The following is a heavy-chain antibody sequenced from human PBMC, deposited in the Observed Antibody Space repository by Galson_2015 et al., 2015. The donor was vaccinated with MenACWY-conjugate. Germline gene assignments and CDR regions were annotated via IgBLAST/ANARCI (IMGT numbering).Heavy chain of an antibody. Sequence: SLRLSCAASGFTFSSYWMHWVRQAPGKGLLWVSRINNDGSDTSYADSVKGRFTISRDNAKNTLYLQMNSLRAEDTAVYYCARDNSAGSDLFDYWGQGTLVTVSS. J-gene: IGHJ4*02. CDR1: GFTFSSYW. CDR2: INNDGSDT. CDR3: ARDNSAGSDLFDY. V-gene: IGHV3-74*01. D-gene: IGHD4-23*01.